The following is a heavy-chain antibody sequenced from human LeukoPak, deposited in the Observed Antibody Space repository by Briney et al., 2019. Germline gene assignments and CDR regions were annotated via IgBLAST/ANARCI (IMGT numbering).Heavy chain of an antibody. CDR1: GFTFSSSW. CDR2: IKQDGSDK. V-gene: IGHV3-7*01. D-gene: IGHD3-10*01. J-gene: IGHJ4*02. CDR3: ARTSSGSYYNY. Sequence: GGSLRLSCAASGFTFSSSWMSWVRQAPGKGLEWVSHIKQDGSDKYYVDSVKGRFTISRDNAKNSLYLQLNSLRVEDTAMYYCARTSSGSYYNYWGQGTLVTVSS.